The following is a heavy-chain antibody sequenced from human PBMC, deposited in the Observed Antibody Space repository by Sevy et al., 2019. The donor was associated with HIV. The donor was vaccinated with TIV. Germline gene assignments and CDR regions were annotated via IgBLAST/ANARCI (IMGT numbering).Heavy chain of an antibody. CDR2: ISSGSTYI. CDR3: ARGGYPRPFDY. Sequence: GGSLRLSCAASGFTFSDYYMTWIRQAPGKGLEWVSYISSGSTYINYADSVKGRFTISRDNAKNTLSLQMNSLRAEDTAVYYCARGGYPRPFDYWGQGTLVTVSS. V-gene: IGHV3-11*06. CDR1: GFTFSDYY. J-gene: IGHJ4*02. D-gene: IGHD1-1*01.